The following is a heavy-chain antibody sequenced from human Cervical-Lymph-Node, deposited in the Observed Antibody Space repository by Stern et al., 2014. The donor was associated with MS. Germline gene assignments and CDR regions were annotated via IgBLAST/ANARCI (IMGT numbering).Heavy chain of an antibody. CDR1: GFTFNTYG. D-gene: IGHD2-2*01. CDR2: ISYDGSNT. J-gene: IGHJ4*02. Sequence: VQLVQSGGGVVQPGRSLRLSCAASGFTFNTYGMHWVRQAPGKGLEWVAVISYDGSNTYYADSVKGRFPISRDNSKNTLYVQMNSLSAEDTAIYYCAKSGCRRTSQRCYFDYWGQGTLVTVSS. V-gene: IGHV3-30*18. CDR3: AKSGCRRTSQRCYFDY.